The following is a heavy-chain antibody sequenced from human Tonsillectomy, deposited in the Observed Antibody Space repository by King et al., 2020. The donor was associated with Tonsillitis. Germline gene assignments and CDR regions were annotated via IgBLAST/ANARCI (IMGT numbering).Heavy chain of an antibody. CDR1: GFTFSSDW. Sequence: VQLVESGGGLVQPGGSLRLSCAASGFTFSSDWMHWVRHAPGKGLMWVSHIKTDGSYTDHADSVKGRFTISRDNAKNTLYLQMNSLRVEDTAVYYCTRALGFCTSTRCWGQGTLVTVSS. V-gene: IGHV3-74*01. CDR2: IKTDGSYT. CDR3: TRALGFCTSTRC. J-gene: IGHJ4*02. D-gene: IGHD2-2*01.